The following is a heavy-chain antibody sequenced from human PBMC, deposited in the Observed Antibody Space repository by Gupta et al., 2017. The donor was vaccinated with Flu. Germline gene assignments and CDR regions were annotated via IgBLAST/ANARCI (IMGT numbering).Heavy chain of an antibody. J-gene: IGHJ4*02. CDR3: AKGLCSSTSCYPYYFDY. V-gene: IGHV3-23*01. D-gene: IGHD2-2*01. Sequence: GSGGSTYYADSVKGRFTISRDNSKNTLYLQMNSRRAEDTAVYYCAKGLCSSTSCYPYYFDYWGQGALVTVSS. CDR2: GSGGST.